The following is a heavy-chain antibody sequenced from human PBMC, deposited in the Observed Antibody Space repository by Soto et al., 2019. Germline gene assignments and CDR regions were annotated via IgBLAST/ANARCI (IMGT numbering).Heavy chain of an antibody. Sequence: SGPTLVNPTQTLTLTCTFSGFSLSTSGMSVGWIRQPPGKALEWLALIYWDDDKRYSPSLKSRLAITKDTPKNQVVLTMTNMDPVDTATYYCAHRLSGYYFAYWGQGTLVTVSS. D-gene: IGHD1-26*01. CDR1: GFSLSTSGMS. CDR3: AHRLSGYYFAY. J-gene: IGHJ4*02. CDR2: IYWDDDK. V-gene: IGHV2-5*02.